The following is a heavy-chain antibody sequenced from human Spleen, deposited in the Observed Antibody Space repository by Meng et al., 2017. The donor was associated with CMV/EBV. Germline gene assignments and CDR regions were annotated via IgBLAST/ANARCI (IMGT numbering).Heavy chain of an antibody. CDR2: IYYSGST. D-gene: IGHD6-6*01. Sequence: SETLSLTCTVSGGSISSHYWTWIRQPPGKGLEWIGYIYYSGSTNYNPSLKSRVTISVDTSKNQFSLKLSSVTAADTAVYYCVAPGEYSSSLLYYYYGIDVWGQGTTVTVSS. J-gene: IGHJ6*02. CDR3: VAPGEYSSSLLYYYYGIDV. V-gene: IGHV4-59*11. CDR1: GGSISSHY.